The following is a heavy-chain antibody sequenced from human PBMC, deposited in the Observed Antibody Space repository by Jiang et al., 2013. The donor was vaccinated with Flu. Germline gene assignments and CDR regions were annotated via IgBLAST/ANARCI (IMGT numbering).Heavy chain of an antibody. J-gene: IGHJ3*02. V-gene: IGHV6-1*01. CDR2: TYYRSKWYN. CDR3: ARDWRDYGDYGGGLYAFDI. CDR1: GDSVSSNSAA. D-gene: IGHD4-17*01. Sequence: QTLSLTCAISGDSVSSNSAAWNWIRQSPSRGLEWLGRTYYRSKWYNDYAVSVKSRITINPDTSKNQFSLQLNSVTPEDTAVYYCARDWRDYGDYGGGLYAFDIWGQGTMVTVSS.